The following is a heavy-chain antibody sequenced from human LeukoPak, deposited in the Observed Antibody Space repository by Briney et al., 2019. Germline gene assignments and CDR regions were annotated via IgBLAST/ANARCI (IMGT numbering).Heavy chain of an antibody. CDR3: AHSLYTRIAAAGEFDY. CDR2: IYWDDDK. J-gene: IGHJ4*02. CDR1: GFSLRTSGVG. V-gene: IGHV2-5*02. D-gene: IGHD6-13*01. Sequence: SGPTLVNPTQTLTLTCTFSGFSLRTSGVGVGWIRQPPGKALEWLALIYWDDDKRYSPSLKSRLTITKDTSKNQVVLTMTNMDPVDTATYYCAHSLYTRIAAAGEFDYWGQGTLVTVSS.